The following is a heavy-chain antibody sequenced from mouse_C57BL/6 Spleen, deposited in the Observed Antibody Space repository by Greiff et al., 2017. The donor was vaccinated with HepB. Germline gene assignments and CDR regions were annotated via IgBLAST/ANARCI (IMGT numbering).Heavy chain of an antibody. D-gene: IGHD1-1*01. CDR1: GYTFTSYW. V-gene: IGHV1-50*01. CDR2: IDPSDSYT. CDR3: ARSRYDGSSSWYFDV. J-gene: IGHJ1*03. Sequence: VQLQQPGAELVKPGASVKLSCKASGYTFTSYWMQWVKQRPGQGLEWIGEIDPSDSYTNYNQKFKGKATLTVDTSSSTAYMQLSSLTSEDSAVYYCARSRYDGSSSWYFDVWGTGTTVTVSS.